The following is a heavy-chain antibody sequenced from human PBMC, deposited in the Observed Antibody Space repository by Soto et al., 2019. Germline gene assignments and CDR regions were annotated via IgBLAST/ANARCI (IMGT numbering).Heavy chain of an antibody. Sequence: QITLKESGPTLVNPTQTLTLTCTFSGFSFSSSGEGVGWIRQPPGKSLEWLALIYWNDDKRYSPSLKSRLTITKDTSKNQVVLTMTNMDPVDTGTYFCVHRTWYTTYHSWGQGALVTVSS. CDR3: VHRTWYTTYHS. V-gene: IGHV2-5*01. CDR1: GFSFSSSGEG. D-gene: IGHD1-20*01. J-gene: IGHJ4*02. CDR2: IYWNDDK.